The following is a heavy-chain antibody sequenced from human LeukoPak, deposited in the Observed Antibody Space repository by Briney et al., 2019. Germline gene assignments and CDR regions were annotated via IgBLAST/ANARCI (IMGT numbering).Heavy chain of an antibody. J-gene: IGHJ4*02. CDR1: GFTFSSYA. V-gene: IGHV3-23*01. CDR3: AKGPRFGGIIVRFDY. D-gene: IGHD3-16*02. Sequence: PGGSLRLSCAASGFTFSSYAMSWVRQAPGKGLEWISSTSGRGNTGDYVDSVKGRFTISRDNSKNTMYLQMNSLRGDDTAVYYCAKGPRFGGIIVRFDYWGQGTLVTVSS. CDR2: TSGRGNTG.